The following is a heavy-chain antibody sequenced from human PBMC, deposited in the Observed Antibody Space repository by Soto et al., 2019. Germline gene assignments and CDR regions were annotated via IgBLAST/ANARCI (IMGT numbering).Heavy chain of an antibody. CDR2: IDPSDSYT. CDR1: GYIFTSYW. D-gene: IGHD3-10*01. Sequence: GESLKISCKGSGYIFTSYWINWVRQMPGKGLEWMGRIDPSDSYTNYSPSFQGHVTISADKSISTAYLQWSSLKASDTAMYYCARHQTGSSHYYYYGMDVWGQGTTVTVSS. V-gene: IGHV5-10-1*01. CDR3: ARHQTGSSHYYYYGMDV. J-gene: IGHJ6*02.